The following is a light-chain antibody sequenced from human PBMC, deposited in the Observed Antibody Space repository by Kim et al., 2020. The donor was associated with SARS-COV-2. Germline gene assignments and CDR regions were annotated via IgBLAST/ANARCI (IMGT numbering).Light chain of an antibody. Sequence: DIQMTQSPSSLSASVGDRVTITCRASQTISSYLNWYQQKPVRAPQLLIYAASSLQSGVPSRFSGSGSGTDFTLTISSLQPEYFATYSCQQIYSTPLTFCVGTKVDIK. J-gene: IGKJ4*01. CDR1: QTISSY. CDR2: AAS. CDR3: QQIYSTPLT. V-gene: IGKV1-39*01.